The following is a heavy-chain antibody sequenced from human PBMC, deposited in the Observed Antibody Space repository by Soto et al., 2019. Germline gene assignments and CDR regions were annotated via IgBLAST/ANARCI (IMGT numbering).Heavy chain of an antibody. CDR3: ARSGDFWSGYSYYYYYGMDV. V-gene: IGHV5-51*01. J-gene: IGHJ6*02. Sequence: GESLKISCKASGYSFATYWIGWVRQMPGKGLEWMGIVYPCDSDTRYSPSFQGQVTISADKSISTAYLQWSGLKASDTAMYYCARSGDFWSGYSYYYYYGMDVWGQGTAVTVSS. CDR2: VYPCDSDT. D-gene: IGHD3-3*01. CDR1: GYSFATYW.